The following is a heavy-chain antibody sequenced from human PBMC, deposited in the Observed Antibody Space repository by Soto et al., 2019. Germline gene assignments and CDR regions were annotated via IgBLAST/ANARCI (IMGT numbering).Heavy chain of an antibody. CDR3: VRDQATGNVNYPFFDY. CDR2: ISGYNGTT. Sequence: QIQLVQSGAEVKKPGASVKVSCKASGYTFISYGISWVRQAPGQGLEWMGWISGYNGTTNYAEKFQGRVTMTRDTTTSTAYLDLGSLRSDDTAVYYCVRDQATGNVNYPFFDYWGQGTLIAVSS. V-gene: IGHV1-18*01. D-gene: IGHD1-1*01. CDR1: GYTFISYG. J-gene: IGHJ4*02.